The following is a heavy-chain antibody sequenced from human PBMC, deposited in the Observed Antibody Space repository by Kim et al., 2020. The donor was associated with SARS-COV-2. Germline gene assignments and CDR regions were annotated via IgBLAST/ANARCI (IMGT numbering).Heavy chain of an antibody. CDR1: GFTFSRYA. J-gene: IGHJ4*02. CDR3: LLMTDH. Sequence: GGSLGLSCAASGFTFSRYAMSWVRQAPGKGLEWVATVSGSGVDTHYADSVKGRFTISRDNSKNTVSLQLNDLRVDDMAVYYCLLMTDHWGRGTLVTVSS. V-gene: IGHV3-23*01. CDR2: VSGSGVDT.